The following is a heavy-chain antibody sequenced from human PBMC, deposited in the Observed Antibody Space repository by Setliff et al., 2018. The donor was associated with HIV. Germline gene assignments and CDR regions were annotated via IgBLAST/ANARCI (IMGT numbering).Heavy chain of an antibody. CDR3: AKFRYAIKSTYYFDS. Sequence: PGGSLRLSCAASGFTFSSYGMHWVRQAPGKGLEWVAFIELDGKNEYYAESVKGRFTISRDNSKSTVYLQMNSVTPEDSAMYYCAKFRYAIKSTYYFDSWGQGTLVTVSS. D-gene: IGHD2-2*01. CDR1: GFTFSSYG. V-gene: IGHV3-30*02. CDR2: IELDGKNE. J-gene: IGHJ4*02.